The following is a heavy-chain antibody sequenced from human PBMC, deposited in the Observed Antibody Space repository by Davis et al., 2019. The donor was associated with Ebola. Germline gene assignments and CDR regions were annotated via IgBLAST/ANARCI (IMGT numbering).Heavy chain of an antibody. CDR1: GFTFSSYA. J-gene: IGHJ4*02. V-gene: IGHV3-30-3*01. CDR3: ASSYGDYRMGY. D-gene: IGHD4-17*01. Sequence: PGGSLRLSCAASGFTFSSYAMHWVRQAPGKGLEWVAVISYDGSNKYYADSVKGRFTISRDNAKNSLYLQMNSLRAEDTAVYYCASSYGDYRMGYWGQGTLVTVSS. CDR2: ISYDGSNK.